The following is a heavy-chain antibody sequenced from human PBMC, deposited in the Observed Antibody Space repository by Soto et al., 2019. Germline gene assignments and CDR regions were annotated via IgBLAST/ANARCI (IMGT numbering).Heavy chain of an antibody. CDR1: GYSIRSGYF. D-gene: IGHD6-6*01. J-gene: IGHJ6*02. CDR3: ARSMYSTSAQLYYGMDV. Sequence: SETLSLTCAVSGYSIRSGYFWGWIRQPPGKGLEWIGSMYHSGITYYNLSLKSRVTISVDTSKSQLSLKLSSATAADTAVYYCARSMYSTSAQLYYGMDVWGQGTTVT. CDR2: MYHSGIT. V-gene: IGHV4-38-2*01.